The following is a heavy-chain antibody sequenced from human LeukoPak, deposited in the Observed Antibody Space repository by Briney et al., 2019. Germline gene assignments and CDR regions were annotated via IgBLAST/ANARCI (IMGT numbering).Heavy chain of an antibody. Sequence: ASVKVSCKASGYTFTCYGISWVRQAPGQGLEWMGWISAYNGNTNYAQKLQGRVTMTTDTSTSTAYMELRSLRSDDTAVYYCARVRGWIQLWPYFDYWGQGTLVTVSS. J-gene: IGHJ4*02. V-gene: IGHV1-18*01. CDR3: ARVRGWIQLWPYFDY. CDR1: GYTFTCYG. D-gene: IGHD5-18*01. CDR2: ISAYNGNT.